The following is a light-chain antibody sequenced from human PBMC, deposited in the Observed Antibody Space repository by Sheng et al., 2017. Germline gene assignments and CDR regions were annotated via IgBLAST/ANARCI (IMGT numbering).Light chain of an antibody. J-gene: IGKJ4*01. Sequence: EIVLTQSPGTLSLSPGERATLSCRASQSVTSNYLAWYQQKPGQAPRLLIYGASSRATGIPDRFSGSGSETDFTLTISRLEPEDFAVYYCQQYGTTPRALTFGGGTKVEIK. CDR1: QSVTSNY. CDR3: QQYGTTPRALT. V-gene: IGKV3-20*01. CDR2: GAS.